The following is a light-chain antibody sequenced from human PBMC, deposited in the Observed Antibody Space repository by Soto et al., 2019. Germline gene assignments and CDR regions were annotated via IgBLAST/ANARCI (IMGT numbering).Light chain of an antibody. J-gene: IGKJ1*01. CDR3: QQYNSYPWT. V-gene: IGKV1-5*01. Sequence: DIPMTQSPSTLSASVGDRVTITCRASQSISSWLAWYQQQQGKAPTLLLYDASSLESGAASRFSGSGSGTQFALTISSLQPDDFATYYWQQYNSYPWTFGQGTKVQVK. CDR1: QSISSW. CDR2: DAS.